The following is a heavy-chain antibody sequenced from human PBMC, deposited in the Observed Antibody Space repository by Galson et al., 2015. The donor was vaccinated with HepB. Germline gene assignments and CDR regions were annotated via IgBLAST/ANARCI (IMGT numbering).Heavy chain of an antibody. CDR2: INPGSGNT. CDR3: ARDFRFNSGWYSCFDP. CDR1: GYTFRSYA. D-gene: IGHD6-19*01. J-gene: IGHJ5*02. V-gene: IGHV1-3*01. Sequence: SVKVSCKASGYTFRSYAMHWVRQAPGQRLEWMGWINPGSGNTKYSQNFQDRITITRDTSADTAYMELSSLRTEDTAVYYCARDFRFNSGWYSCFDPWGQGTPVTVSS.